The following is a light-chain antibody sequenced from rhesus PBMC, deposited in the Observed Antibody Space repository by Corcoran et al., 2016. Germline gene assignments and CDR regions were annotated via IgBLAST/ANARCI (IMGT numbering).Light chain of an antibody. J-gene: IGKJ4*01. Sequence: DIVMTQTPLSLPVTPGEPASISCRSSQSLLDSDGYTHLHWYLQKPGPSPQLLIYLGSNRASGVPGRVSGRGSGTEFTLKFSRVEAEDVGVYYFMQTLQTPLTFGGGTKVELK. CDR3: MQTLQTPLT. CDR1: QSLLDSDGYTH. CDR2: LGS. V-gene: IGKV2-78*01.